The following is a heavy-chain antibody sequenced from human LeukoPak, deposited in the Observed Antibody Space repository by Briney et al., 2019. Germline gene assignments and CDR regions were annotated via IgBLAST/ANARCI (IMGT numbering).Heavy chain of an antibody. Sequence: SGPTLVNPTQTPTVTCTFSGFSLSTSGLGVGWIRQPPGKALEWLGVIYWDDDKRYSPSLKSRLTITEDTSKNQVVLTMTNMDPVDTATYYCALSPDLAAAGILSWFYPWGQGTLVTVSS. CDR3: ALSPDLAAAGILSWFYP. CDR2: IYWDDDK. CDR1: GFSLSTSGLG. J-gene: IGHJ5*02. D-gene: IGHD6-13*01. V-gene: IGHV2-5*02.